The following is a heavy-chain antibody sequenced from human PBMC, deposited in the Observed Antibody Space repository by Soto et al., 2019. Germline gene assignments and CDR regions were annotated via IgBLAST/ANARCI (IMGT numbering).Heavy chain of an antibody. J-gene: IGHJ6*03. CDR3: AISSSTSLTYYYYYMDV. V-gene: IGHV4-34*01. CDR1: GGSFSGYY. D-gene: IGHD2-2*01. Sequence: SETLSLTCAVYGGSFSGYYWSWIRQPPGKGLEWIGEINHSGSTNYNPSLKSRVTISVDTSKNQFSLKLSSVTAADTAVYYCAISSSTSLTYYYYYMDVWGKGTTVT. CDR2: INHSGST.